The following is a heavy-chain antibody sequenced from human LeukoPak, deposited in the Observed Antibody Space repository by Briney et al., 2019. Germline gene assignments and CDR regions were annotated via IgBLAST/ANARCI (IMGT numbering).Heavy chain of an antibody. CDR2: ISAYNGNT. V-gene: IGHV1-18*01. CDR3: ARTPSGGWFDP. CDR1: GYTFTSYG. Sequence: RASVKVSCKASGYTFTSYGISRVRQAPGQGLEWMGWISAYNGNTNYAQKLQGRVTMTTDTSTSTAYMELRSLRSDDTAVYYCARTPSGGWFDPWGQGTLVTVSS. D-gene: IGHD3-16*01. J-gene: IGHJ5*02.